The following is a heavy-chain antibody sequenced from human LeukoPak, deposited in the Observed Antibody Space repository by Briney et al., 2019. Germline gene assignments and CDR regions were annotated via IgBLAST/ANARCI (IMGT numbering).Heavy chain of an antibody. Sequence: PSETLSLTCTVSGGSISSYYWSWIRQPPGKGLEWIGYIYYSGSTNYNPSLKSRVTISVDTSRNQFSLKLSSVTAADTAVYYCARDLGGRYSSGWDPFDYWGQGTLVTVSS. J-gene: IGHJ4*02. CDR2: IYYSGST. D-gene: IGHD6-19*01. CDR1: GGSISSYY. CDR3: ARDLGGRYSSGWDPFDY. V-gene: IGHV4-59*12.